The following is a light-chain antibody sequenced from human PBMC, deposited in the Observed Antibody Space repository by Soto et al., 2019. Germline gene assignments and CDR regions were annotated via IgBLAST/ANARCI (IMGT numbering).Light chain of an antibody. Sequence: QSVLTQPASVSGSPGQSITISCTGTSSDVGGYNYVSWYQQHPSKAPKLMIYDVSNRPSGVSNRFSGSKSGNTASLTISGLQAEDEADYYCSSHTSSSTWVFGTGTKSPS. CDR3: SSHTSSSTWV. J-gene: IGLJ1*01. V-gene: IGLV2-14*01. CDR2: DVS. CDR1: SSDVGGYNY.